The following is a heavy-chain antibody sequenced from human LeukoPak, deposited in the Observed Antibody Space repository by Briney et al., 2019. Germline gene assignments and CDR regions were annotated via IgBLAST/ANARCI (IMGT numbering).Heavy chain of an antibody. D-gene: IGHD1-26*01. V-gene: IGHV3-30*18. J-gene: IGHJ4*02. Sequence: GGSLRRSCAASGFTFSSYGMHWVRQAPGKGLEWVAVISYDGSNKDYADSGKVRFTISRDNSKNKLYLQMNSLRAEDTAVYYCGKGGATKETDYWGQGTLVTVSS. CDR1: GFTFSSYG. CDR3: GKGGATKETDY. CDR2: ISYDGSNK.